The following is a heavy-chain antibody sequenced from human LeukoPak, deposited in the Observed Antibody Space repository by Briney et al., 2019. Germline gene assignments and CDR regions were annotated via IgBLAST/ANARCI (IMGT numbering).Heavy chain of an antibody. D-gene: IGHD6-6*01. J-gene: IGHJ4*02. CDR1: GGSISSYY. V-gene: IGHV4-59*01. CDR2: IYYSGST. CDR3: ARVGEYSSSSGGFDY. Sequence: SETLSLTCTVSGGSISSYYSSWIRQPPGKGLEWIGYIYYSGSTKYNPSLKTRFTISVDTSKNQFSLKLSSVTAADTAVYYCARVGEYSSSSGGFDYWGQGTLATVSS.